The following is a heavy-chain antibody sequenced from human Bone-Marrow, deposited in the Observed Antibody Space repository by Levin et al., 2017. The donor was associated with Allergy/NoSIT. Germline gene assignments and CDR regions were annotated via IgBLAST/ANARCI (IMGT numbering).Heavy chain of an antibody. V-gene: IGHV3-48*03. CDR3: AREGKAAAGTKHYYYYYMDV. D-gene: IGHD6-13*01. J-gene: IGHJ6*03. Sequence: PGGSLRLSCAASGFTFSSYEMNWVRQAPGKGLEWVSYISSSGSTIYYADSVKGRFTISRDNAKNSLYLQMNSLRAEDTAVYYCAREGKAAAGTKHYYYYYMDVWGKGTTVTVSS. CDR2: ISSSGSTI. CDR1: GFTFSSYE.